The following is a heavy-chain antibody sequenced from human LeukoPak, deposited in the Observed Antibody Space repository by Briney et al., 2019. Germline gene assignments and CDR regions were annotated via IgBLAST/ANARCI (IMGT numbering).Heavy chain of an antibody. D-gene: IGHD3-22*01. V-gene: IGHV4-34*01. CDR2: INHSGST. CDR3: ARAQYYDSSGYYGY. CDR1: GGSFSGYY. Sequence: PSETLSLTCALYGGSFSGYYWSWIRQPPGKGLEWIGEINHSGSTNYKPSLKSRVTISVDMSKNQFSLKLRTVTAADTAVYYCARAQYYDSSGYYGYWGQGTLVTASS. J-gene: IGHJ4*02.